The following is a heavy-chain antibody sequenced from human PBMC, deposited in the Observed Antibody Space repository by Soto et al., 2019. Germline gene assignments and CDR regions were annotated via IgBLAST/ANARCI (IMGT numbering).Heavy chain of an antibody. CDR2: ISYDGSNK. Sequence: GGSLRLSCAASGFTFSSYGMHWVRQAPGKGLEWVAVISYDGSNKYYADSVKGRFTISRDNSKNTLYLQMNSLRAEDKAVYYCAKGPLYYYDSSGYSPYYFDYWGQGTLVTVSS. CDR1: GFTFSSYG. D-gene: IGHD3-22*01. J-gene: IGHJ4*02. CDR3: AKGPLYYYDSSGYSPYYFDY. V-gene: IGHV3-30*18.